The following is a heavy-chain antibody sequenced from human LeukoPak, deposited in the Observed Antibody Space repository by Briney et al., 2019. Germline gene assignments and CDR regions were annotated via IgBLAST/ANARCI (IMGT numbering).Heavy chain of an antibody. D-gene: IGHD3-10*01. CDR1: VYTFTNYY. V-gene: IGHV1-46*01. J-gene: IGHJ6*02. CDR2: INPSGDTT. Sequence: ASVKVSFKASVYTFTNYYLHWVRQAPGQGLAWMGIINPSGDTTRYVEKFQGRVTMTRDTSASTVYMELSSLRSEDTAVYYCARGGYSESFYNPRSYGMDVWGQGTTVIVSS. CDR3: ARGGYSESFYNPRSYGMDV.